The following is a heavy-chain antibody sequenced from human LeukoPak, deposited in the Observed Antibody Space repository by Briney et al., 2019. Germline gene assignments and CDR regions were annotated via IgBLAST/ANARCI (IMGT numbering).Heavy chain of an antibody. J-gene: IGHJ4*02. CDR1: GFTFSDHY. V-gene: IGHV3-11*01. CDR2: ISTRAAII. CDR3: ARGGDYAGVAALLDL. Sequence: GGSLRLSCAASGFTFSDHYMSWIRQAPGKGPEWVAYISTRAAIIYYVDSVRGRFTVSADNAKNSLYLQMNSLRPEDTALYCCARGGDYAGVAALLDLWGQGTPVTVSS. D-gene: IGHD4-23*01.